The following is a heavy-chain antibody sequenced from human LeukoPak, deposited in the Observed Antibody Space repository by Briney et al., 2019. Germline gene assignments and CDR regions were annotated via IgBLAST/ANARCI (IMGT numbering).Heavy chain of an antibody. Sequence: PSETLSLTCAVYGESFSGYYWSWIRQPPGKGLEWIGEINHSGSTNYNPSLKSRVTISVDTSKNQFSLKLSSVTAADTAVYYCARDRDMDDAFDIWGQGTMVTVSS. CDR3: ARDRDMDDAFDI. J-gene: IGHJ3*02. CDR1: GESFSGYY. V-gene: IGHV4-34*01. CDR2: INHSGST.